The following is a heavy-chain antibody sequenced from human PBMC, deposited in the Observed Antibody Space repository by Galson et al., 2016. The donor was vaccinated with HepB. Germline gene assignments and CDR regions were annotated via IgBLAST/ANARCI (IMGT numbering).Heavy chain of an antibody. Sequence: SLRLSCATSGFTFGDYAMSWVRQAPGKGLEWVSGITESGGTTYYADSVKGRFTISRDNSKNTLYLQMNGLRAEDTAVYYCAKDYGDCSGGRCYSPTLFDYWGQGTLVTVSS. V-gene: IGHV3-23*01. CDR2: ITESGGTT. CDR1: GFTFGDYA. D-gene: IGHD2-15*01. J-gene: IGHJ4*02. CDR3: AKDYGDCSGGRCYSPTLFDY.